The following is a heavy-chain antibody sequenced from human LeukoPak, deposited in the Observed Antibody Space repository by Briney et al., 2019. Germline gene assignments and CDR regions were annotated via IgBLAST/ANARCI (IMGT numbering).Heavy chain of an antibody. Sequence: GGSLRLSCAASGFTFDDYAMHWVRHAPGKGLEWVSGISWNSGSIGYADSVKGRFTISRDNAKNSLYLQMNSLRAEDTALYYCAKDGLMVRGVKDAFDIWGQGTMVTVSS. D-gene: IGHD3-10*01. V-gene: IGHV3-9*01. CDR3: AKDGLMVRGVKDAFDI. CDR2: ISWNSGSI. CDR1: GFTFDDYA. J-gene: IGHJ3*02.